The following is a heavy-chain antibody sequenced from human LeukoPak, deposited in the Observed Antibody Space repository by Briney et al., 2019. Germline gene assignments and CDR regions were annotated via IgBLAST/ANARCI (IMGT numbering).Heavy chain of an antibody. D-gene: IGHD3-22*01. CDR1: GYTFTGYY. Sequence: WASVKVSCKASGYTFTGYYMHWVRQAPGQGLEWMGWINPNSGGTNYAQKFQGRVTMTRYTSISTAYMELSRLRSDDTAVYYCARDSLSYYDSSGYSDYWGQGTLVTVSS. J-gene: IGHJ4*02. V-gene: IGHV1-2*02. CDR3: ARDSLSYYDSSGYSDY. CDR2: INPNSGGT.